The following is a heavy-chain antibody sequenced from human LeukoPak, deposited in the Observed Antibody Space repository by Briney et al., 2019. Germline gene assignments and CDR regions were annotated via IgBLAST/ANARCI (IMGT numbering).Heavy chain of an antibody. Sequence: GRSLRLSCAASGFTFDDYAMHWVRQAPGKGLEWVSGISWNSGSIGYADSVKGRFTISRDNAKNSLYLQMNSLRAEDTAVYYCAKDSSMSRLPDVWGQGTTVTVSS. J-gene: IGHJ6*02. D-gene: IGHD2/OR15-2a*01. CDR3: AKDSSMSRLPDV. CDR2: ISWNSGSI. V-gene: IGHV3-9*01. CDR1: GFTFDDYA.